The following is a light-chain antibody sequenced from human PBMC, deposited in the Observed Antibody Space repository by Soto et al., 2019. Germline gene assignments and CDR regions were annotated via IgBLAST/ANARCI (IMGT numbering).Light chain of an antibody. V-gene: IGKV1-9*01. Sequence: IQLTQSPSSLSASVGDRVTITCRASQGISSYLAWYQQKPGKAPKLLIYAASTLQSGVPSRFSGSGSGTDFTLTISSLQPEEFATYYCKKLNSYPITVGKGTRLEIK. CDR2: AAS. J-gene: IGKJ5*01. CDR3: KKLNSYPIT. CDR1: QGISSY.